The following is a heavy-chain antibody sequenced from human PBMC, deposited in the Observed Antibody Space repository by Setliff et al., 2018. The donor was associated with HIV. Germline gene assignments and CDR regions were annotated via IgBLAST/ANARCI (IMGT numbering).Heavy chain of an antibody. V-gene: IGHV3-23*01. J-gene: IGHJ4*02. CDR2: ISGSGGST. D-gene: IGHD6-19*01. CDR1: GFTFSSYA. Sequence: GGSLRLSCAASGFTFSSYAMSWVRQAPGKGLEWVSAISGSGGSTYYADSVKGRFTISRDNAKNSLYPQMNSLRAEDTAVYYCARGSIAVAGGFDYWGQGTLVTVSS. CDR3: ARGSIAVAGGFDY.